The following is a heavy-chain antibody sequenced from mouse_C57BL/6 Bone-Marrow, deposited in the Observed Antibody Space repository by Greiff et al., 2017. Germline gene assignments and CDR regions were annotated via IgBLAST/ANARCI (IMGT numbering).Heavy chain of an antibody. CDR1: GFSLSPFGMG. Sequence: QVTLQVCGPGILQPSQTLSLTCSFSGFSLSPFGMGVGWIRHPSGKGLEWLAHIWWDDDKYSNTVLRSRLTISKDTSNNQVFLKLDNVDTADTATYYWSRTYGNYSYLDYWGQGTTVTVSS. CDR2: IWWDDDK. D-gene: IGHD2-1*01. J-gene: IGHJ4*01. V-gene: IGHV8-8*01. CDR3: SRTYGNYSYLDY.